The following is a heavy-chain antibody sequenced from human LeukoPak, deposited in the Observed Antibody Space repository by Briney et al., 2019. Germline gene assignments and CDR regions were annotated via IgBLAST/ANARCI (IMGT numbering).Heavy chain of an antibody. CDR3: ARNAGSYFEFAP. CDR2: ISGNSGTT. Sequence: ASVKVSCTTSGYTFSTYGLSWVRQAPGQGLEWMGWISGNSGTTHYAQKFQDRVTLTTDTSSTTAFMQLRSVRSDDRAMYYCARNAGSYFEFAPWGQGTLVTVSS. CDR1: GYTFSTYG. V-gene: IGHV1-18*01. J-gene: IGHJ5*02. D-gene: IGHD1-26*01.